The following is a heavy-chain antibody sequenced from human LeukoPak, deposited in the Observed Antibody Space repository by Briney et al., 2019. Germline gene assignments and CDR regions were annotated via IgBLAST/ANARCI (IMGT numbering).Heavy chain of an antibody. CDR3: ARGTMTTVTYYFDY. CDR1: GGSISSYY. CDR2: IYYSGST. J-gene: IGHJ4*02. Sequence: SETLSLTCTVSGGSISSYYWSWIRQPPGKGLEWIGYIYYSGSTNYNPSLKSRVTISVDTSKNQFSLQLSSVTAADTAVYYCARGTMTTVTYYFDYWGQGTLVTVSS. V-gene: IGHV4-59*01. D-gene: IGHD4-17*01.